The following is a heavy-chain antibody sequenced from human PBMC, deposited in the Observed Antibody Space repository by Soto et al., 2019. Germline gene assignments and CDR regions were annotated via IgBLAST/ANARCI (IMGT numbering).Heavy chain of an antibody. CDR2: IHPSGST. CDR1: GASISSGDYY. CDR3: SRGLDQYKMGNY. D-gene: IGHD1-20*01. J-gene: IGHJ4*02. Sequence: PSETLSLTCNVSGASISSGDYYWSWIHQPPGKGLEWIGEIHPSGSTNCKSSLESRVTISIDTSKNQFSLKLISVTAADTAVYYCSRGLDQYKMGNYWGQGTLVTVS. V-gene: IGHV4-30-4*01.